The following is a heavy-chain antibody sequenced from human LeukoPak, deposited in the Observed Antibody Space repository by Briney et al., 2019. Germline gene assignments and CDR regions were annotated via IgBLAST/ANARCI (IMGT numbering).Heavy chain of an antibody. J-gene: IGHJ5*02. CDR3: GKSPLSGSWVYYIDP. CDR2: ISHDGSNK. Sequence: GGSLRLSCAASGFIFSSYGMHWVRQAPGKGLEWVAVISHDGSNKYYADSVKGRFTISRDNSKNTLNLQLKSLRAEDTAVYSGGKSPLSGSWVYYIDPWGQGTRVT. D-gene: IGHD1-26*01. CDR1: GFIFSSYG. V-gene: IGHV3-30*18.